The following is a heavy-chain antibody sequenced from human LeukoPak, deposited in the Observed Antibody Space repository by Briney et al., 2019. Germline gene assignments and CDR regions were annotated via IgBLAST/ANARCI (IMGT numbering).Heavy chain of an antibody. CDR1: GGSFSSCY. J-gene: IGHJ6*03. V-gene: IGHV4-34*01. Sequence: SETLSLTCAVYGGSFSSCYWSWIRQPPGKGLEWIGEINHSGSTSYKPSLKSRVTISLDTSKNQFSLKLSSVTAADTAVYYCARAGSSSLYDYYYYYYMDVWGKGTTVTVSS. D-gene: IGHD6-6*01. CDR3: ARAGSSSLYDYYYYYYMDV. CDR2: INHSGST.